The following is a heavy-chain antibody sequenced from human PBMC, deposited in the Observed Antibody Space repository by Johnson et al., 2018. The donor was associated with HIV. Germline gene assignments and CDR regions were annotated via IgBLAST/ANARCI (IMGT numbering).Heavy chain of an antibody. J-gene: IGHJ3*02. CDR1: GFTFSSYG. V-gene: IGHV3-33*01. CDR2: IWYDGSNK. CDR3: ARDGTETGPDDAFDI. D-gene: IGHD1-1*01. Sequence: QVQLVESGGGVVQPGRSLRLSCAASGFTFSSYGMHWVRQAPGKGLEWVAVIWYDGSNKYYADSVKGRFTISRDISKNTIYLQMNSLRAEDTAMYYCARDGTETGPDDAFDIWGQGTMVTVSS.